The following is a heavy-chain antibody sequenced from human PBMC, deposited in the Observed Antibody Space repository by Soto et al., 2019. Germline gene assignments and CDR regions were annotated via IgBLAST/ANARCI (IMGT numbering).Heavy chain of an antibody. D-gene: IGHD6-6*01. CDR3: ARDSSSSLFVDYYGMDV. CDR2: ISAYNGNT. J-gene: IGHJ6*02. Sequence: ASVKVSCKASGYTFTSYGISWVRQAPGQGLEWMGWISAYNGNTSYAQKLQGRVTMTTDTSTSTAYMELRSLRSDDTAVYYCARDSSSSLFVDYYGMDVWGQGTTVTVSS. CDR1: GYTFTSYG. V-gene: IGHV1-18*01.